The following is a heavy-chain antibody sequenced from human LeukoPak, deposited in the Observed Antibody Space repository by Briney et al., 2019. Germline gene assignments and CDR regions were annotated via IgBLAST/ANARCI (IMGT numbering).Heavy chain of an antibody. CDR2: STDSGNI. Sequence: PSETLSLTCAVSGSSMTIYSWGWIRQAPGKGLEWIGYSTDSGNINFNPALKSRVIISVDTSKSQFSLKLTSVIPADTAVYYCARDNWGSLDYWGQGTLVTVSS. V-gene: IGHV4-59*01. CDR1: GSSMTIYS. J-gene: IGHJ4*02. D-gene: IGHD7-27*01. CDR3: ARDNWGSLDY.